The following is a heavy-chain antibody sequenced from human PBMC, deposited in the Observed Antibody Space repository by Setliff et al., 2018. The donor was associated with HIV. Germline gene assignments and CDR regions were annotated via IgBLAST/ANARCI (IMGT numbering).Heavy chain of an antibody. CDR2: INHSGIS. Sequence: SETLSLTCAVYGGSFSGHYWSWIRQPPGKGLEWIGEINHSGISNFNPSLKSRVTIPIDTPRNQFSLKLSSVAAADTAVYYCARGGGFWSGQLDFWGQGTLVTVSS. CDR3: ARGGGFWSGQLDF. D-gene: IGHD3-3*01. J-gene: IGHJ4*02. V-gene: IGHV4-34*01. CDR1: GGSFSGHY.